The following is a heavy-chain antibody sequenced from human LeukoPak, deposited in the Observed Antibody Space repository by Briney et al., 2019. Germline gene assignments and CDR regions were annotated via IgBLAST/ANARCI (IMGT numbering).Heavy chain of an antibody. V-gene: IGHV1-18*01. J-gene: IGHJ3*02. CDR1: GYTFTSYG. Sequence: ASVNVSCKASGYTFTSYGISWVRQAPGKGLEWMGWISAYNGNTIYAQKLQGRVTMTTDTSTSTAYMELRSLRSDETAVYYCARWGSGSYLVLVYDAFDIWGQGTMVTVSS. CDR3: ARWGSGSYLVLVYDAFDI. D-gene: IGHD1-26*01. CDR2: ISAYNGNT.